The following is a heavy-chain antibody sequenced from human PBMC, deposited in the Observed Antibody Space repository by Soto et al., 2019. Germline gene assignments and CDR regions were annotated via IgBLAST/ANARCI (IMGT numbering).Heavy chain of an antibody. V-gene: IGHV3-30*03. Sequence: LRLSCAASGFTFSSYGMHWVRQAPGKGLEWVAVISYDGSNKYYADSVKGRFTISRDNSKNTLYLQMNSLRAEDTAVYYCAAGSGSYYTLGYWGQGTLVTVSS. CDR2: ISYDGSNK. CDR3: AAGSGSYYTLGY. CDR1: GFTFSSYG. D-gene: IGHD3-10*01. J-gene: IGHJ4*02.